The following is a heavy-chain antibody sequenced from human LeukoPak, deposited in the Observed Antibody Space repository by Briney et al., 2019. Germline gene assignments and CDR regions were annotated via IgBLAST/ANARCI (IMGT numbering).Heavy chain of an antibody. CDR2: IYSGSST. Sequence: QPRGSLRLSCAASGFIVSSKYMSWVRQAPGKGLEWVSVIYSGSSTFYADSVKGRFSLSRDNSRNTLYLQMSSLRVEDTAVYYCASDDRGLFDYWGQGTLVTVSS. J-gene: IGHJ4*02. CDR3: ASDDRGLFDY. CDR1: GFIVSSKY. V-gene: IGHV3-53*01. D-gene: IGHD3-22*01.